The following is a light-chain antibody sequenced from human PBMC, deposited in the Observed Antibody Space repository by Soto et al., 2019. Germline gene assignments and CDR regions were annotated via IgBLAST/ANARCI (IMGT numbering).Light chain of an antibody. CDR1: SSNIGARFD. J-gene: IGLJ1*01. CDR3: QSYDSSLAGFV. V-gene: IGLV1-40*01. Sequence: QSALTQPPSVSGAPGQRVTISCTGSSSNIGARFDVHWYRHLPGTAPKLLISVNTNGPSGVADRFSGPKSGTSASLAIAGLRAEDEADYYCQSYDSSLAGFVFGTGTKVTVL. CDR2: VNT.